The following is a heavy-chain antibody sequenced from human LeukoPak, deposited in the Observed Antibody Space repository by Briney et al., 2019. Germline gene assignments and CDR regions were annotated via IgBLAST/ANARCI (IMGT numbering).Heavy chain of an antibody. CDR3: ARVTYYYDSSDDWFDP. V-gene: IGHV4-59*08. Sequence: PSETLSLTCTVSGGSISGYYWSWIRQPPGKGLEWIGYIYYSGSTNYNPSLKSRVTISVDTSKNQFSLKLSSVTAADTAVYYCARVTYYYDSSDDWFDPWGQGTLVTVSS. CDR1: GGSISGYY. J-gene: IGHJ5*02. D-gene: IGHD3-22*01. CDR2: IYYSGST.